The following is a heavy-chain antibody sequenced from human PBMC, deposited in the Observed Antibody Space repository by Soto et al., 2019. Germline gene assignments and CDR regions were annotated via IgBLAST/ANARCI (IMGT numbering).Heavy chain of an antibody. Sequence: QVQLVQSGAEVKKPGSSVKVSCKASGGTFSSYAISWVRQAPRQGLVWMGWIIPIFGTANYAQKFQGTSTITEDEPTSTAYMELSRLRSEDTAVYYCARGGFVVVTSMCAFDIWGQGTMVTVSS. D-gene: IGHD2-21*02. CDR2: IIPIFGTA. CDR3: ARGGFVVVTSMCAFDI. V-gene: IGHV1-69*01. CDR1: GGTFSSYA. J-gene: IGHJ3*02.